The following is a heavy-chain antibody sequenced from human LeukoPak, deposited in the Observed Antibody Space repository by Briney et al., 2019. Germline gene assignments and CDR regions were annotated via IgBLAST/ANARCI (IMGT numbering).Heavy chain of an antibody. CDR2: IYSGGST. V-gene: IGHV4-61*02. D-gene: IGHD2-2*03. CDR3: ASRGFASGYCSRNSCYDYYFYYMDV. Sequence: TSQTLSLTRTVSGASISSGTYYFTWIRQPAGKGLEWIGRIYSGGSTYYNPSLKSRVTISLDTSKNQFSLKLSSVTAADTAVYYCASRGFASGYCSRNSCYDYYFYYMDVWGKGTTVTVSS. J-gene: IGHJ6*03. CDR1: GASISSGTYY.